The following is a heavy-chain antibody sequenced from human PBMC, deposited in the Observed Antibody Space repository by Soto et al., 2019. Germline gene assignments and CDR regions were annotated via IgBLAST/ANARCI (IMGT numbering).Heavy chain of an antibody. V-gene: IGHV4-34*01. CDR1: GGSFSGYY. Sequence: PSETLSLTCAVYGGSFSGYYWSLIRQPPGKGLEWIGEINHSGGTNYNPSLKSRVTISVDTSKNQFSLKLSSVTAADTAVYYCAESGSYYGYYHYGMDVWDQVTTVTVSS. D-gene: IGHD1-26*01. CDR3: AESGSYYGYYHYGMDV. CDR2: INHSGGT. J-gene: IGHJ6*02.